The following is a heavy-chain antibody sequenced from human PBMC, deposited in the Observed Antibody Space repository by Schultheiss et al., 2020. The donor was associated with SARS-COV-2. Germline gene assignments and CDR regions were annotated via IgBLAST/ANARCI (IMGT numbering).Heavy chain of an antibody. CDR2: INPNSGDT. J-gene: IGHJ6*02. CDR3: ARDQPHYDFWSGYSSYYYYGMDV. Sequence: ASVKVSCKASGGTFSSYAISWVRQAPGQGLEWMAWINPNSGDTDYAQKFQGRVTMTRDTSISTAYMELSSLRSEDTAVYYCARDQPHYDFWSGYSSYYYYGMDVWGQGTTVTVSS. CDR1: GGTFSSYA. D-gene: IGHD3-3*01. V-gene: IGHV1-8*02.